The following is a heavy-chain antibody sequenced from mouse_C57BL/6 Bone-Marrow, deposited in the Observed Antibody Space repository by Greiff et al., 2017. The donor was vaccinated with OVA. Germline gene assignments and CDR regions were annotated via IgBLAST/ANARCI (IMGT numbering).Heavy chain of an antibody. D-gene: IGHD1-1*01. CDR3: ARDHSSYFHFDY. Sequence: EVHLVESEGGLVQPGSSMKLSCTASGFTFSDYYMAWVRQVPEKGLEWVANINYDGSSTYYLDSLKSRFIISRDNAKNILYLQMSSLKSEDTATYYCARDHSSYFHFDYWGQGTTLTVSS. CDR1: GFTFSDYY. V-gene: IGHV5-16*01. CDR2: INYDGSST. J-gene: IGHJ2*01.